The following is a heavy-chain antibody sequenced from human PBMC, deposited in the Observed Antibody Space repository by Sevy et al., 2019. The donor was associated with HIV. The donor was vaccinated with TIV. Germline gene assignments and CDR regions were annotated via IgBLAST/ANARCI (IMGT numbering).Heavy chain of an antibody. J-gene: IGHJ4*02. D-gene: IGHD2-8*01. CDR1: GFTFSKYS. CDR2: LSFGCGEI. Sequence: GGSLRLSCAASGFTFSKYSMSWDRQPPGKGLEWVSTLSFGCGEINHANSVKGRFTISRDNSKNSLYLQMTNLRAEETAVYYCAREGCTKPHDYWGQGTLVTVSS. V-gene: IGHV3-23*01. CDR3: AREGCTKPHDY.